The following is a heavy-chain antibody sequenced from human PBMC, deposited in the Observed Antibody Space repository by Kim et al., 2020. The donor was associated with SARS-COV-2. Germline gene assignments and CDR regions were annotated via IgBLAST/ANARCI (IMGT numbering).Heavy chain of an antibody. Sequence: SETLSLTCTVSGGSISSGGYYWSWIRQHPGKGLEWIGYIYYSGSTYYNPSLKSRVTISVDTSKNQFSLKLSSVTAADTAVYYCARIVVVPAAIMYYFDYWGQGTLVTVSS. D-gene: IGHD2-2*01. J-gene: IGHJ4*02. V-gene: IGHV4-31*03. CDR2: IYYSGST. CDR3: ARIVVVPAAIMYYFDY. CDR1: GGSISSGGYY.